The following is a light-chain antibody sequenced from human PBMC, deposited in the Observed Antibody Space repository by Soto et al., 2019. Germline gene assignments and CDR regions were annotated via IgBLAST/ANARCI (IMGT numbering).Light chain of an antibody. Sequence: DVQMTQSPSSLSASVGDRVTITCRASQGINNYLAWFQQKPGKAPTSLIYAASSLQSGVPSKFSGSGSGTDFTLTISSLQPEDVATYYCQQYDSYPRTFGQGTMVEIK. V-gene: IGKV1-16*02. CDR3: QQYDSYPRT. CDR2: AAS. CDR1: QGINNY. J-gene: IGKJ1*01.